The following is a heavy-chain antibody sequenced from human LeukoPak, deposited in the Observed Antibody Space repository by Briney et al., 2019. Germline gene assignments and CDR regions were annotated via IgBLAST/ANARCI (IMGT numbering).Heavy chain of an antibody. CDR3: AKRAMGSSWSSFDY. V-gene: IGHV3-23*01. Sequence: GGSLRLSCAASGFTFSSYGMTWVRQAPGKGLEWVSFISNSGGSTYYADSVKGRFTISRDNSKNTLYIQMNSLRAEDTAVYYCAKRAMGSSWSSFDYWGQGTLVTVSS. CDR1: GFTFSSYG. D-gene: IGHD6-13*01. J-gene: IGHJ4*02. CDR2: ISNSGGST.